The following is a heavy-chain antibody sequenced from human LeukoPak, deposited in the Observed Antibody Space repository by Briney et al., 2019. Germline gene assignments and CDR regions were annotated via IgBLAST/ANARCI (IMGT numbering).Heavy chain of an antibody. CDR2: IYYSGST. CDR1: GASISSYY. D-gene: IGHD5-18*01. J-gene: IGHJ4*02. CDR3: ARVWGYSYGYDY. V-gene: IGHV4-59*01. Sequence: SKTLSLTCTVSGASISSYYWSWIRQPPGKGPEWIGYIYYSGSTNYNPSLKGRVTISVDTSKNQFSLNLSSVTAADTAVYYCARVWGYSYGYDYWGQGTLVTVSS.